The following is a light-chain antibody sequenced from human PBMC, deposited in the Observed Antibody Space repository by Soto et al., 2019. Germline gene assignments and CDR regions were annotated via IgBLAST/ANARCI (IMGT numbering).Light chain of an antibody. J-gene: IGKJ1*01. CDR3: QHNKHFSTWT. CDR1: ESINRW. Sequence: DIQMTQSPATLSASVGDRVTINCRASESINRWLAWYQLKPGKAPNLLIYDASTLESGVSSRFRGSGSGTECLITSSRLQPDDFATYYCQHNKHFSTWTFGRGTKVELK. V-gene: IGKV1-5*01. CDR2: DAS.